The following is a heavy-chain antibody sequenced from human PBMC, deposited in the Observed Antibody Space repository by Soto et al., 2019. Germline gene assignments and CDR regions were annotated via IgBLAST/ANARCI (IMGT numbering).Heavy chain of an antibody. J-gene: IGHJ4*02. CDR2: INHSGST. Sequence: TSETLSLTCAVYGGSFSGYYWGWIRQPPGKGLEWIGEINHSGSTNYNPSLKSRVTISVDTSKNQFSLKLSSVTAADTAVYYCAVTVTTSGFDYWGQGTLVTVSS. CDR3: AVTVTTSGFDY. CDR1: GGSFSGYY. V-gene: IGHV4-34*01. D-gene: IGHD4-17*01.